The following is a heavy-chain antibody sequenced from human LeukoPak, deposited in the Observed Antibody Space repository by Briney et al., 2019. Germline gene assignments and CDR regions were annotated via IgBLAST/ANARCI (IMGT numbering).Heavy chain of an antibody. CDR3: ASQGGYYVSGEKWFDH. J-gene: IGHJ5*02. D-gene: IGHD3-10*01. Sequence: PSETLSLTCTVSGGSISSYYWSWLRQPPGKGLEWIGYIYHIGSAEYNPSLKSRVSMSVDTSKNQFSLKLSSVTAADTAVYYCASQGGYYVSGEKWFDHWGQGSLVIVSS. CDR1: GGSISSYY. CDR2: IYHIGSA. V-gene: IGHV4-59*08.